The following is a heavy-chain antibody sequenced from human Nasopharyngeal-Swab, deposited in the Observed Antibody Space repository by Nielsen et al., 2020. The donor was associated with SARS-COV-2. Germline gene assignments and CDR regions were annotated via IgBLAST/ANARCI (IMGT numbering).Heavy chain of an antibody. CDR2: INSDGSDT. CDR3: AREWERPYYFDY. V-gene: IGHV3-74*01. J-gene: IGHJ4*02. D-gene: IGHD1-26*01. Sequence: SCAASGFTFNRYWLHWVRQVPGKGLQWVSRINSDGSDTRYAESVKGRFTASRDTAKSTLYLQLNSVRAEDTGVYFCAREWERPYYFDYWGQGVLVTVSS. CDR1: GFTFNRYW.